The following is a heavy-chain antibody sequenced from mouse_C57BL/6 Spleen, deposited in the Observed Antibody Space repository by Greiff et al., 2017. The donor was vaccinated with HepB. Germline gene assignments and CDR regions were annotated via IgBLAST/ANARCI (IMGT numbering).Heavy chain of an antibody. J-gene: IGHJ4*01. V-gene: IGHV1-55*01. CDR2: IYPGSGST. D-gene: IGHD2-4*01. CDR3: ASGDYDPNYYAMDC. CDR1: GYTFTSYW. Sequence: QVQLQQPGAELVKPGASVKMSCKASGYTFTSYWITWVKQRPGQGLEWIGDIYPGSGSTNYNEKFKSKATLTVDTSSSTAYMQLSSLTSEDSAVYYCASGDYDPNYYAMDCWGQGTSVTVAS.